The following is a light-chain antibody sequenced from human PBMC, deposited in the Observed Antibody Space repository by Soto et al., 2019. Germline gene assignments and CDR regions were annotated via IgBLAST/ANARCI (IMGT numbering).Light chain of an antibody. CDR1: QSVSSN. CDR2: GAS. Sequence: EIVMTQSPATLSVSPGERATLSCRASQSVSSNLAGYQQKPGQAPRLLIYGASTRATGIPARFSGSGSGTELTLTISSLQSEDFEIYFCQQYNNWPPDRTFGQGTKVEIK. V-gene: IGKV3-15*01. J-gene: IGKJ1*01. CDR3: QQYNNWPPDRT.